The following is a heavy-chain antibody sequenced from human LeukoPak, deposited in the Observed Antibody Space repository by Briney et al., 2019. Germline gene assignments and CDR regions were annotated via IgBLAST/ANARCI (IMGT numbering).Heavy chain of an antibody. V-gene: IGHV3-21*01. CDR2: ISSSSSYI. CDR3: AREGQCMVATSDY. J-gene: IGHJ4*02. D-gene: IGHD5-12*01. Sequence: PGGSQRLSCAPSGFTFSSYSMKWARQAPGKGLEWVSSISSSSSYIYHADSVKGRFTISRDKAKNSLYLQMNSLRAEDTAVYYCAREGQCMVATSDYWGQGTLVTVSS. CDR1: GFTFSSYS.